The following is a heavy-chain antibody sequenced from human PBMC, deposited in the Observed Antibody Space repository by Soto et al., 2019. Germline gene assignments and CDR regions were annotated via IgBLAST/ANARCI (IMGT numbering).Heavy chain of an antibody. CDR1: GGSFSGYY. J-gene: IGHJ6*03. CDR2: INHSGST. Sequence: QVQLQQWGAGLLKPSETLSLTCAVYGGSFSGYYWSWIRQPPGKGLEWIGEINHSGSTNYNPSLKSRVTISVDTTKNQFSLKLSSVTAADTAVYYCARRRWSSFGDYYYIDVWGKGTTVTVSS. CDR3: ARRRWSSFGDYYYIDV. D-gene: IGHD1-26*01. V-gene: IGHV4-34*01.